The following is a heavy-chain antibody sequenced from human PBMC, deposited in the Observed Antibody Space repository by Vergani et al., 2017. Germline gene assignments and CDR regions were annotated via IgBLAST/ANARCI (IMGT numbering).Heavy chain of an antibody. CDR2: FDPEDGET. CDR3: ARRAPYRLYDSSGYYLSGWFDP. Sequence: QVQLVQSGAEVKKPGASVKVSCKVSGYTLTELSMHWVRQAPGKGLEWMGGFDPEDGETIYAQKFQGRVTMTEDTSTDTAYMELSSLRSEDTAVYYCARRAPYRLYDSSGYYLSGWFDPWGQGTLVTVSS. CDR1: GYTLTELS. D-gene: IGHD3-22*01. V-gene: IGHV1-24*01. J-gene: IGHJ5*02.